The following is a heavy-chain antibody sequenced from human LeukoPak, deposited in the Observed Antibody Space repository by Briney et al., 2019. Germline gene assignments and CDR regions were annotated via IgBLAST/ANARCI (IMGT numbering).Heavy chain of an antibody. J-gene: IGHJ6*02. D-gene: IGHD3-22*01. V-gene: IGHV1-69*13. Sequence: SVKVSCKASGGTFSSYAISWVRQAPGQGLEWMGGIIPIFGTANYAQKFQGRVTITADESTSTAYMELSSLRSEDTAVYYCARDLARAGYYETAYYYYGMDVWGQGTTVTVSS. CDR3: ARDLARAGYYETAYYYYGMDV. CDR1: GGTFSSYA. CDR2: IIPIFGTA.